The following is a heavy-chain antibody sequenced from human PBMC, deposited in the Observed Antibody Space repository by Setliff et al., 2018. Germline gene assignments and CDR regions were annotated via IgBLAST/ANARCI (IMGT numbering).Heavy chain of an antibody. CDR1: GDSISSRPFY. D-gene: IGHD3-3*01. V-gene: IGHV4-61*09. J-gene: IGHJ6*03. Sequence: LSLSCTVSGDSISSRPFYWGWFRQPAGKELEWIGQIYTSWSTTYNPSLKSRVTILLDTSKNQFSLTLTSVTAADTAVYYCARMTGFQYIDVWGKGTTVTVSS. CDR2: IYTSWST. CDR3: ARMTGFQYIDV.